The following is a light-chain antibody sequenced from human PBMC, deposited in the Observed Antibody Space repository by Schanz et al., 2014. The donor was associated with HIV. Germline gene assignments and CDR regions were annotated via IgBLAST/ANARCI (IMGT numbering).Light chain of an antibody. J-gene: IGKJ2*01. CDR1: QTISSE. V-gene: IGKV1-5*03. Sequence: DIQMTQSPSTLSASVGDRVSMTCRSSQTISSELAWYQQKPGKAPNLLIYQASILESGIPSRFSGSGSGTEFTLTISSVQPEDCATYYCQQYDRRSFTFGQGTKLEI. CDR2: QAS. CDR3: QQYDRRSFT.